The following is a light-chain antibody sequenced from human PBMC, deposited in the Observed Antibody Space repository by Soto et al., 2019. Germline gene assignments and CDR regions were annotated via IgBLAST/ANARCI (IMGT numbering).Light chain of an antibody. J-gene: IGKJ2*02. V-gene: IGKV3-20*01. CDR1: QTISSTY. CDR2: GAT. CDR3: QQDGGSPPCT. Sequence: LTQSPGTLPSSPGERATISCRASQTISSTYVAWYHHKPGQAPRLLIDGATSTATGIPSRFSGRGSGPDFTPTPGSLEPEDCAVYYCQQDGGSPPCTFGQGTRLDIK.